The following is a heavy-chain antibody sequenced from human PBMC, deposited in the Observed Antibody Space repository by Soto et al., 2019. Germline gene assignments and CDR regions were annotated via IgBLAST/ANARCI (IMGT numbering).Heavy chain of an antibody. V-gene: IGHV3-23*01. CDR3: AGSLSPAGYYYYGMNV. CDR2: ISGSGGSA. CDR1: GFSLGSSG. J-gene: IGHJ6*02. Sequence: PGGSLRLSCAASGFSLGSSGMSWVRQAPGKGLEWVSSISGSGGSAYYADSVKGRFTISRDNSKNTLYLQMRSLRAEDTAVYYCAGSLSPAGYYYYGMNVWGQGTTVTVSS. D-gene: IGHD2-2*01.